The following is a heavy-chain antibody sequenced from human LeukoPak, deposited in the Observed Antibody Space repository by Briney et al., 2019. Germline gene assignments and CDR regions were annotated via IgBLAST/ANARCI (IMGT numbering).Heavy chain of an antibody. V-gene: IGHV1-3*01. J-gene: IGHJ4*02. D-gene: IGHD3-9*01. CDR2: INAGNGNT. CDR1: GYTFTSYA. CDR3: ARGHLTGDYDILTGPNGLDY. Sequence: ASVKVSCKASGYTFTSYAMHWVRQAPGQRLEWMGWINAGNGNTKYSQKFQGRVTITRDTSASTAYMELSSLRSEDTAVYYCARGHLTGDYDILTGPNGLDYWGQGTLVTVSS.